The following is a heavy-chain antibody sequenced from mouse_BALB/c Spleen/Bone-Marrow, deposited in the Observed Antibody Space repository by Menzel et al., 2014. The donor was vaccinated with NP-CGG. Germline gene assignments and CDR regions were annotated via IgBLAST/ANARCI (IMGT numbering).Heavy chain of an antibody. V-gene: IGHV5-12*02. CDR2: ISNGGGST. Sequence: EVMLVESGGGLVQPGGSLKLSCATSGFTFRDYYMYWVRQTPEKRLEGVAYISNGGGSTYYPDTVKGRFTISRDNAKNTLYLQMSRLKSEDTAMYYCARQGTLDYWGQGTSVTVSS. CDR3: ARQGTLDY. J-gene: IGHJ4*01. CDR1: GFTFRDYY.